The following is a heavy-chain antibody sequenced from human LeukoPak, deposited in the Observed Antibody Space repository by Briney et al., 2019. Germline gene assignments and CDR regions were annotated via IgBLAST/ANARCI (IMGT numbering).Heavy chain of an antibody. J-gene: IGHJ5*02. D-gene: IGHD2-2*02. Sequence: PGGSLRLSCAASGFTFSSYAMSWVRQAPGKGLEWVSAISGSGGSTYYADSVKGRFTISRDNSKNTLYLQMNSLRAEDTAVYYCAKDADIVVVPAAILGWFDPWGQGTLVTVSS. V-gene: IGHV3-23*01. CDR2: ISGSGGST. CDR3: AKDADIVVVPAAILGWFDP. CDR1: GFTFSSYA.